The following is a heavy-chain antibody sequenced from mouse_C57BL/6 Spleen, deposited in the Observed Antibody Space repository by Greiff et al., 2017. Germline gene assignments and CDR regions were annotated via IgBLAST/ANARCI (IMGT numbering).Heavy chain of an antibody. CDR1: GYTFTSYW. J-gene: IGHJ4*01. CDR2: IDPSDSYT. Sequence: QVQLQQPGAELVMPGASVKLSCKASGYTFTSYWMHWVKQRPGQGLEWIGEIDPSDSYTHYNQKFKGKSTLTVDKSSSTAYMQLSSLTYEDSAVYYCARGDGSSPYYAMDYWGQGTSVTVSS. V-gene: IGHV1-69*01. CDR3: ARGDGSSPYYAMDY. D-gene: IGHD1-1*01.